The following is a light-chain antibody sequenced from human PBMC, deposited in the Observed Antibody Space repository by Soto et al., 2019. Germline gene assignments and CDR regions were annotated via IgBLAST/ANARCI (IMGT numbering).Light chain of an antibody. CDR3: QQYKKFSRS. CDR1: QSIITW. CDR2: DAS. J-gene: IGKJ1*01. V-gene: IGKV1-5*01. Sequence: DIQMTQSPSTLSASVGDRVTISCRASQSIITWLAWYQQKPGNAPKLLIYDASSLQSGVPSRFSGSGSGTEFTLTISSLQPEDFATYYCQQYKKFSRSFGQGAKGEIK.